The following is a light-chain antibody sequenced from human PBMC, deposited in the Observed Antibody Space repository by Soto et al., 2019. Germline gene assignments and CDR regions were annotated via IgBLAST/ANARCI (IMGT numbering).Light chain of an antibody. Sequence: DIQMTQSPSTLSASVGDRVTITCRATESISRWLAWYQQKPGKAPKLLIYDASNLQSGVPSRFSGSGSGTEFTLTISSLQPDDFATYNCQQYNSYSGYTFGQGTRLEIK. V-gene: IGKV1-5*01. CDR3: QQYNSYSGYT. J-gene: IGKJ5*01. CDR2: DAS. CDR1: ESISRW.